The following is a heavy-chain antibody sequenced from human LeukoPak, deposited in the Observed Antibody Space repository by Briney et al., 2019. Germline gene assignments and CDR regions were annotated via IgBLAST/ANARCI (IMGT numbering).Heavy chain of an antibody. J-gene: IGHJ5*02. V-gene: IGHV4-30-2*01. Sequence: SETLSLTCAVSGGSISSGGYSWSWIRQPPGKGLEWIGYIYHSGSTYYNPSLKSRVTISVDRSKNQFSLKLSSVTAADTAVYYCARLRQVMITFGGVIDPWGQGTLVTVSS. CDR3: ARLRQVMITFGGVIDP. CDR1: GGSISSGGYS. D-gene: IGHD3-16*01. CDR2: IYHSGST.